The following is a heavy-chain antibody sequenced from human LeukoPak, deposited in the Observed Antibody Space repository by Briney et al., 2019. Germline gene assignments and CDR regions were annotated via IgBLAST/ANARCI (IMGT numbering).Heavy chain of an antibody. V-gene: IGHV2-70*11. D-gene: IGHD4-23*01. J-gene: IGHJ4*02. CDR2: IDWYDDK. CDR1: GFSLTSTGMC. CDR3: ARIRSDSGGNSGADH. Sequence: SGPALVKPTQTLTLTCTFSGFSLTSTGMCVAWIRQPPGKPLEWLARIDWYDDKYYSTSLKTRLTISKDTSKNQVVLTMTNMDPVDTATYYCARIRSDSGGNSGADHWGQGMLVTVSS.